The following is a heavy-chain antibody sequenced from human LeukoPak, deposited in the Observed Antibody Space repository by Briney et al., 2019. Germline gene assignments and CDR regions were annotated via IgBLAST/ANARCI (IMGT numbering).Heavy chain of an antibody. D-gene: IGHD3-22*01. J-gene: IGHJ4*02. CDR3: ARDQKSTLSSGYALDY. Sequence: GGSLRLSCAASGFTFSSYSMNWVRHAPGKWLEWVLSISSSSSYIYYADSVKGRFTISRDNAKNSLYLQMNSLRAEDTAVYYCARDQKSTLSSGYALDYWGQGTLVTVSS. V-gene: IGHV3-21*01. CDR1: GFTFSSYS. CDR2: ISSSSSYI.